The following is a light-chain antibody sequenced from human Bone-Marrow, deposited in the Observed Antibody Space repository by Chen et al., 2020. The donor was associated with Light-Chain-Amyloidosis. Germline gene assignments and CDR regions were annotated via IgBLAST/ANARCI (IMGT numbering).Light chain of an antibody. CDR1: DLPTKY. CDR2: RDT. Sequence: SYALTQPPSVSVSPGQTARLTCSGDDLPTKYAYCYQQKPGQSPVLVIHRDTERPSGISERFSGSSSGTTATLTISGVQAEDEADYHCQSADSSGTYEVIFGGGTKLTVL. V-gene: IGLV3-25*03. CDR3: QSADSSGTYEVI. J-gene: IGLJ2*01.